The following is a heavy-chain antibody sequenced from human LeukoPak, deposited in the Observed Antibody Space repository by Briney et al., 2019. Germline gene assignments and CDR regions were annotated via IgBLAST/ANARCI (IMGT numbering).Heavy chain of an antibody. CDR2: ISYDGSNK. D-gene: IGHD3-10*02. Sequence: GGSLRLSCAVSGFTFSSYAMHWVRQAPGKGLEWVAVISYDGSNKYYADSVKGRFTISRDNSKNTLYLQMNSLRAEDTAVYYCAELGITMIGGVWGKGTTVTISS. J-gene: IGHJ6*04. CDR3: AELGITMIGGV. CDR1: GFTFSSYA. V-gene: IGHV3-30*04.